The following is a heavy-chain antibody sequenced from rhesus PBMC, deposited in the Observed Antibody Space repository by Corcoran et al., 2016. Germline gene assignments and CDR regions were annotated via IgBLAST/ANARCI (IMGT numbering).Heavy chain of an antibody. J-gene: IGHJ4*01. CDR2: ISGLVGST. CDR3: ASHNWNYGDYCDY. CDR1: GGSISSNY. V-gene: IGHV4-173*01. D-gene: IGHD1-26*01. Sequence: QLQLQESGPGLVKPSETLSLTCAVSGGSISSNYWSWISQPPGKGLLWIGRISGLVGSTDYNPSSKRRGTISTGTVKNQFSLKLSSVTAADTAVYYCASHNWNYGDYCDYWGQGVLVTVSS.